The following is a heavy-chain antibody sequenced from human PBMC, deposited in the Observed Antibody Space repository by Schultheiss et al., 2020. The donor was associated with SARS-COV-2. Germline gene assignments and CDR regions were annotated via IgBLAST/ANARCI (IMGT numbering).Heavy chain of an antibody. CDR3: ARGGRLWFGQGWFDP. CDR2: IYYSGST. D-gene: IGHD3-10*01. CDR1: GGSISNYY. V-gene: IGHV4-59*01. J-gene: IGHJ5*02. Sequence: SETLSLTCTVSGGSISNYYWSWIRQPPGKGLEWIGYIYYSGSTNYNPSLKSRVTISVDTSKNQFSLKLSSVTAADTAVYYCARGGRLWFGQGWFDPWGQGTLVTVSS.